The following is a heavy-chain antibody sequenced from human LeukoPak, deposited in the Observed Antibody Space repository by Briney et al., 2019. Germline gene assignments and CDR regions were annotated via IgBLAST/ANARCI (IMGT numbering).Heavy chain of an antibody. D-gene: IGHD6-13*01. J-gene: IGHJ4*02. CDR3: VRWDHSNNWHYEY. Sequence: PGGSLRLSCAASGFTFSSYAMSWVRQAPGKGLEWVSAISGSGGSTYYADSVKGRFTISRDDAKNALYLEMTSLRADDTGVYYCVRWDHSNNWHYEYWGQGTLVTVSS. V-gene: IGHV3-23*01. CDR1: GFTFSSYA. CDR2: ISGSGGST.